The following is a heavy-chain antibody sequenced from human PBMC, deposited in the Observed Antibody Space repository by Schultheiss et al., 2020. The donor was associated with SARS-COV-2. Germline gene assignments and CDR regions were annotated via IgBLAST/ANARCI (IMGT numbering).Heavy chain of an antibody. CDR1: GFTFSSYA. CDR3: AKDMGSSGYALDY. D-gene: IGHD3-22*01. J-gene: IGHJ4*02. V-gene: IGHV3-33*03. CDR2: IWYDGSNK. Sequence: GGSLRLSCAASGFTFSSYAMHWVRQAPGKGLEWVAVIWYDGSNKYYADSVKGRFTISRDNSKNSLYLQMNSLRTEDTTLYYCAKDMGSSGYALDYWGQGTLVTVSS.